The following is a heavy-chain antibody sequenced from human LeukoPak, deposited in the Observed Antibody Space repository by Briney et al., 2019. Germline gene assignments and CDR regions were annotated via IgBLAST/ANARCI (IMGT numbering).Heavy chain of an antibody. CDR3: ARENDSSGYYHPSFDY. V-gene: IGHV1-69*13. D-gene: IGHD3-22*01. Sequence: SVKVSCKASGGTFSSYAISWVRQAPGQGLEWMGGIIPIFGTANYAQKFQGRDTITADESTSTAYMELSSLRSEDTAVYYCARENDSSGYYHPSFDYWGQGTLVTVSS. CDR2: IIPIFGTA. J-gene: IGHJ4*02. CDR1: GGTFSSYA.